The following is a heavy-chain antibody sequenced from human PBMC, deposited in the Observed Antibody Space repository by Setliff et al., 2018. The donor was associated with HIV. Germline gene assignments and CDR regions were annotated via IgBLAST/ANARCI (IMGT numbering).Heavy chain of an antibody. CDR2: IYSGGST. J-gene: IGHJ4*02. CDR3: ARSPAVTMALFFDY. V-gene: IGHV3-66*01. D-gene: IGHD4-17*01. CDR1: GFTVRSNY. Sequence: GGSLRLSCAASGFTVRSNYMSWVRQAPGKGLEWVSVIYSGGSTNYADSVEGRFTISRDNSKNTLYLQMNSLRVDDTAVYYCARSPAVTMALFFDYWGQGTPVTVSS.